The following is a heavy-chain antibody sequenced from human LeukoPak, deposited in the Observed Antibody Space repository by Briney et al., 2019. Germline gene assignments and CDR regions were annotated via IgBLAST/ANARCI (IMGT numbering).Heavy chain of an antibody. CDR2: ICAYNGNT. CDR3: AREDDYGDYYFDY. CDR1: GYTFTSYG. Sequence: GASVKVSCKASGYTFTSYGISCVRQAPGQGREWMGWICAYNGNTNYAQKLQGRVTMTTDTSTSTAYMELRSLRSDATAVYYCAREDDYGDYYFDYWGQGSLVTVSS. V-gene: IGHV1-18*01. J-gene: IGHJ4*02. D-gene: IGHD4-17*01.